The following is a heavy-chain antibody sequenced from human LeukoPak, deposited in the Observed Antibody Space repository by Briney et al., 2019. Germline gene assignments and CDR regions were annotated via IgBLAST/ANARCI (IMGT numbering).Heavy chain of an antibody. Sequence: GRSLRLSCAGSRFTFSPYAMHWVRQAPGKGLVWVALISYDGKNEWYADSVKGRFTISRDNSKNKLYLQMNSLRVDDTAIYYCARAATGSFDYWGQGTLVTVSS. D-gene: IGHD6-13*01. CDR3: ARAATGSFDY. V-gene: IGHV3-30*04. CDR1: RFTFSPYA. CDR2: ISYDGKNE. J-gene: IGHJ4*02.